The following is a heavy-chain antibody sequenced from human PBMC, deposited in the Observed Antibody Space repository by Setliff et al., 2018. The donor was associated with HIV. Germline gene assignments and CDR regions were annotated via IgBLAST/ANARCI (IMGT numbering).Heavy chain of an antibody. V-gene: IGHV5-51*01. CDR3: ARMIRIAVAGTRYFDY. CDR2: IYPGDSDT. J-gene: IGHJ4*02. Sequence: GESLKISCKGSGYSFTNSWIGWVRQMPGKGLEWMGIIYPGDSDTRYSPSFQGQVTISADKSISTAYLQWSSLKASDTAMYYCARMIRIAVAGTRYFDYWGQGTLVTVSS. CDR1: GYSFTNSW. D-gene: IGHD6-19*01.